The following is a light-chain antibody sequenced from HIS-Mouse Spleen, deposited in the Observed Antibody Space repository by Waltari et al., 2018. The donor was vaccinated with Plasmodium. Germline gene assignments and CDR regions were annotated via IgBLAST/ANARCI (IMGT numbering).Light chain of an antibody. J-gene: IGKJ3*01. Sequence: EIVLTQSPATLSLSPGERATLSCRASQRVSSYLAWYQQKPGQAPRPLIYEASHRATGIPARFSGSGSGTDFTLTISSLEPEDCAVYYCQQRSNWPTFGPGTKVDSK. CDR1: QRVSSY. CDR3: QQRSNWPT. CDR2: EAS. V-gene: IGKV3-11*01.